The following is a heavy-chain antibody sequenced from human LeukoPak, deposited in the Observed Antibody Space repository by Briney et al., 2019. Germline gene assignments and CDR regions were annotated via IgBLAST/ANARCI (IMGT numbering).Heavy chain of an antibody. CDR3: ARDGGYGDYGDWFDP. CDR2: INSDGSST. CDR1: GFTFSSYW. Sequence: GGSLRLSCAASGFTFSSYWMHWVRQAPGKGLVWVSRINSDGSSTSYADSVKGRFTISRDNAKNTLYLQMNSLRAEDTAVYYCARDGGYGDYGDWFDPWGQGTLVTVSS. D-gene: IGHD4-17*01. J-gene: IGHJ5*02. V-gene: IGHV3-74*01.